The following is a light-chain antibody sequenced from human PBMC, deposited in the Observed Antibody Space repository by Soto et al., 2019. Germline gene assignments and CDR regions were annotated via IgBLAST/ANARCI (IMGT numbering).Light chain of an antibody. V-gene: IGLV2-14*01. CDR1: SSDVGGYNY. J-gene: IGLJ1*01. CDR3: SSYTSSSTRV. Sequence: QSALTQPASVSGCPGQSITISCTGTSSDVGGYNYVSWYQQHPGKAPKLMIYDVSNRPSGVSNRFSGSKSGNTASLSISGLRAEDKADYYCSSYTSSSTRVFGTGTKLTVL. CDR2: DVS.